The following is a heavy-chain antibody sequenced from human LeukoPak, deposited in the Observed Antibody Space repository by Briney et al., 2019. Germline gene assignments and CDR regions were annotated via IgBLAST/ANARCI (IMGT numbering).Heavy chain of an antibody. D-gene: IGHD3-22*01. CDR3: AKQVYNTSSYSFRGNNSFDN. Sequence: GGSLRLSCAASGFTFSSYSMTWVRQAPGKGLEWVSSISSSSSYIYYADSVKGRFTISRDNAKNSLYLQMNSLRAEDTAVYYCAKQVYNTSSYSFRGNNSFDNGGKGPLVTVSS. CDR2: ISSSSSYI. J-gene: IGHJ4*02. V-gene: IGHV3-21*04. CDR1: GFTFSSYS.